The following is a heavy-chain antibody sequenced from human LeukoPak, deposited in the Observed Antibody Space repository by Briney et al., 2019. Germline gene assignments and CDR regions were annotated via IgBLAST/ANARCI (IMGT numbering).Heavy chain of an antibody. D-gene: IGHD2-8*01. V-gene: IGHV4-30-2*01. CDR3: SSENGAFSPFGY. J-gene: IGHJ4*02. Sequence: PSQTLSHTRAVSGGSISSGDYYSRWIRQPPEQGVEWLGEISLSGLTNYNPSLKSRVTVSLDKSKNHLSLNLTSVTAADTAVYYCSSENGAFSPFGYWGQGTLVTVPS. CDR2: ISLSGLT. CDR1: GGSISSGDYY.